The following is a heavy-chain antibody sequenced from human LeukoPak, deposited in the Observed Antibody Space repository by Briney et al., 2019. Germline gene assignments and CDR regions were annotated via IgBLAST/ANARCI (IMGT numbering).Heavy chain of an antibody. V-gene: IGHV3-66*01. J-gene: IGHJ4*02. CDR1: GFTFSSYE. D-gene: IGHD6-19*01. CDR2: IYSGGST. CDR3: ARDSAVAGRNGDY. Sequence: PGGSLRLSCAASGFTFSSYEMKWVRQAPGKGLEWVSLIYSGGSTYYADSVKGRFTISRDTSKNTLYLQMNSLRAEDTAVYYCARDSAVAGRNGDYWGQGTLVTVSS.